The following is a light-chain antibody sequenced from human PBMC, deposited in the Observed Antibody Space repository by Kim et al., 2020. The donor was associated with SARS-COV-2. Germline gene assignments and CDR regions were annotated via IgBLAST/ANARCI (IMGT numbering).Light chain of an antibody. V-gene: IGLV3-21*04. CDR1: DIGRKS. CDR2: SDR. CDR3: QVWDRSNDHYV. J-gene: IGLJ1*01. Sequence: SYELTQPPSVSVAPGKTARITCGGDDIGRKSVHWYQQKPGQAPVLVIYSDRDRPSGIPERFSGSNSGNTAALTISGVEAGDEDDYYCQVWDRSNDHYVFG.